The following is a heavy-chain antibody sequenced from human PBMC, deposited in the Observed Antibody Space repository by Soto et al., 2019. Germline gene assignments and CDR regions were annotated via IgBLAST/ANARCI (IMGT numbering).Heavy chain of an antibody. J-gene: IGHJ4*02. Sequence: QITLKEYGPTLVRPTQTLTLTCTFSGFSLSTSGVGVGWIRQPPGKTLEWLALIFWDDVRRYSPSLKNRLTGTKDTSRNKVVLTMTNVDPVDTATYFCAHVGSCSGGTCTYFDTWGQGTLVTVSS. D-gene: IGHD2-15*01. CDR3: AHVGSCSGGTCTYFDT. V-gene: IGHV2-5*02. CDR2: IFWDDVR. CDR1: GFSLSTSGVG.